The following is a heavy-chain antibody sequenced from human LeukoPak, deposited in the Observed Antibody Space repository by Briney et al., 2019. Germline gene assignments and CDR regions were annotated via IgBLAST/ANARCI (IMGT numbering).Heavy chain of an antibody. J-gene: IGHJ3*02. Sequence: ASVKLSRKTSGYSLTRYYMHWVRHAPGQGLERMGIINPSGGSTTYAQKYQGRLTMTSDTSTSTVYMELSSLGSEDTAVYYCARSSAYFNEADMWGQGTMVTVSS. CDR1: GYSLTRYY. CDR2: INPSGGST. CDR3: ARSSAYFNEADM. V-gene: IGHV1-46*01. D-gene: IGHD2/OR15-2a*01.